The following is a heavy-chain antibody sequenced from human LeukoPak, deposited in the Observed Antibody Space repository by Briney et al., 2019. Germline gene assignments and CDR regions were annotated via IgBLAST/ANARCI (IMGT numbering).Heavy chain of an antibody. CDR3: ARDQLLLSYYYGMDV. CDR1: AFTFSSYA. CDR2: SNGGIT. Sequence: GGALRPPLPASAFTFSSYAMHWVRPAPGKGLEYVLASNGGITYYANSVEGRFTISRDNSKNTLYLQMGGLRAEDMAVYYCARDQLLLSYYYGMDVWGQGTTVTVSS. V-gene: IGHV3-64*01. D-gene: IGHD2-2*01. J-gene: IGHJ6*02.